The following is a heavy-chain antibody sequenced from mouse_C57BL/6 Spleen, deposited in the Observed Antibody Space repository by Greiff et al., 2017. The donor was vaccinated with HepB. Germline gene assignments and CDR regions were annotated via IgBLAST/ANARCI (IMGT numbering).Heavy chain of an antibody. V-gene: IGHV1-26*01. J-gene: IGHJ4*01. D-gene: IGHD2-4*01. CDR3: ARYYDYDEGYYYAMDY. CDR1: GYTFTDYY. Sequence: EVQLQQSGPELVKPGASVKISCKASGYTFTDYYMNWVKQSHGKSLEWIGDINPNNGGTSYNQKFKGKATLTVDKSSSTAYMELRSLTSEDSAVYYCARYYDYDEGYYYAMDYWGQGTSVTVSS. CDR2: INPNNGGT.